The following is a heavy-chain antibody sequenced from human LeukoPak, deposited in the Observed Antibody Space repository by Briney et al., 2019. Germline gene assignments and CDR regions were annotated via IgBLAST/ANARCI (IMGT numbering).Heavy chain of an antibody. V-gene: IGHV4-4*02. D-gene: IGHD3-9*01. CDR2: IYHSGST. J-gene: IGHJ2*01. Sequence: SETLSLTCAVSGGSISSSNWWSWVRQPPGKGLEWIGEIYHSGSTYYNPSLKSRVTISVDTSKNQFSLKLSSVTAADTAVYYCARGQYDILTGYYNYWYFDLWGRGTLVTVSS. CDR1: GGSISSSNW. CDR3: ARGQYDILTGYYNYWYFDL.